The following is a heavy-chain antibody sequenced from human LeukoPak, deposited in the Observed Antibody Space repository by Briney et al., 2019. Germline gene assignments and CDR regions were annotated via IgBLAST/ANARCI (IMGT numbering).Heavy chain of an antibody. J-gene: IGHJ4*02. CDR3: ARDRAVYGIAVAEFDY. Sequence: GGSLRPSCAASGFTFSSYSMNWVRQAPGKGLEWVSYISSSSSTIYYADSVKGRFTISRDNAKNSLYLQMNSPRAEDTAVYYCARDRAVYGIAVAEFDYWGQGTLVTVSS. V-gene: IGHV3-48*01. CDR2: ISSSSSTI. CDR1: GFTFSSYS. D-gene: IGHD6-19*01.